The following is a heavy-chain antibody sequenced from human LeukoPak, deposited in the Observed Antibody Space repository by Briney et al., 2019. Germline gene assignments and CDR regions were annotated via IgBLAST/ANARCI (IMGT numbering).Heavy chain of an antibody. J-gene: IGHJ4*02. Sequence: GGSLRLSCAASGFTFSSYGMHWVRQAPGKGLEWVAVISYDGSNKYYADSVKGRFTISRDNSKNTLYLQMNSLRAEDTAVYYCAKEVGYGDLIFDYWGQGTLVTASS. CDR3: AKEVGYGDLIFDY. CDR2: ISYDGSNK. V-gene: IGHV3-30*18. D-gene: IGHD4-17*01. CDR1: GFTFSSYG.